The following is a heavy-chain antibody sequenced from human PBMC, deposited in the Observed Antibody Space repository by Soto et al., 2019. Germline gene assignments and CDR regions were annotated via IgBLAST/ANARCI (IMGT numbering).Heavy chain of an antibody. CDR2: ISSSSSTI. D-gene: IGHD3-22*01. V-gene: IGHV3-48*02. Sequence: GGSLRLSCAASGFTFSSYSMNWVRQAPGKGLEWVSYISSSSSTIYYAYSVKGRFTISRDNAKNSLYLQMNSLRDQDTAVYYCARELSDYYDSSGYDAFDIWGQGTMVTVSS. CDR1: GFTFSSYS. CDR3: ARELSDYYDSSGYDAFDI. J-gene: IGHJ3*02.